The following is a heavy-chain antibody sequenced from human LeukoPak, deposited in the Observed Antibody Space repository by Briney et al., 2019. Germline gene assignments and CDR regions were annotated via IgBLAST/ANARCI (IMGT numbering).Heavy chain of an antibody. CDR3: ARDGGLYGLDV. CDR1: GGSISSYY. V-gene: IGHV4-4*07. J-gene: IGHJ6*02. D-gene: IGHD2-15*01. Sequence: SETLSLTCTVSGGSISSYYWSWIRQPAGKGLEWIGRIYSSGSTNYNPSLKNRVTMSVDASKNQFSLKLSSVTAADTAVYYCARDGGLYGLDVWGQGTTVTVSS. CDR2: IYSSGST.